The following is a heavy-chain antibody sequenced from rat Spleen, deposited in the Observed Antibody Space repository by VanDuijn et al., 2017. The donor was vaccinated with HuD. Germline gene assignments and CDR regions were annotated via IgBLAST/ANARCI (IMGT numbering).Heavy chain of an antibody. D-gene: IGHD1-4*01. CDR2: IWSHGGI. CDR3: ARDPGNNPYFMDA. CDR1: GLSLTSNS. V-gene: IGHV2-47*01. Sequence: QVQLTESGPGLVQPSQALSLTCTVSGLSLTSNSVSWIRQPPGKGLEWMGVIWSHGGIDYNSAIKSRLSISRDTSKNQVFLKMNSLQTEDTATYYCARDPGNNPYFMDAWGQGVSVAVSS. J-gene: IGHJ4*01.